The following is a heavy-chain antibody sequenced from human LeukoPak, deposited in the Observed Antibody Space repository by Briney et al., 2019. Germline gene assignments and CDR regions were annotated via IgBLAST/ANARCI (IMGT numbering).Heavy chain of an antibody. CDR1: GYTFTSYG. Sequence: GASVKVSCKASGYTFTSYGISWVRQAPGQGLEWMGWISAYNGNTNYAQKLQGRVTITTDTSTSTAYMELRSLRSDDTAVYYCARDRLRFGELLPFDYWGQGTLVTVSS. V-gene: IGHV1-18*01. CDR3: ARDRLRFGELLPFDY. J-gene: IGHJ4*02. CDR2: ISAYNGNT. D-gene: IGHD3-10*01.